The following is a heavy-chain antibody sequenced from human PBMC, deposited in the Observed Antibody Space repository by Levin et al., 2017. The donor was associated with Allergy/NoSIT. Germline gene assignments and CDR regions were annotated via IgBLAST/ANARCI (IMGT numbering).Heavy chain of an antibody. CDR3: SRRDYVWGGYRHRAFDI. Sequence: SETLSLTCVVYGGSFSDYYWSWIRQPPGKGLEWIGEINHSGSTDYNPSLKSRVTISVDTSKNQFSLKLRSVTAADTAVYYCSRRDYVWGGYRHRAFDIWGRGTMVTVSS. CDR1: GGSFSDYY. J-gene: IGHJ3*02. D-gene: IGHD3-16*02. V-gene: IGHV4-34*01. CDR2: INHSGST.